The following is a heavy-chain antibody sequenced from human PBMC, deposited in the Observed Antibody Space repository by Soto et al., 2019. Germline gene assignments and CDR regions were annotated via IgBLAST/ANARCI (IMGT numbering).Heavy chain of an antibody. J-gene: IGHJ3*02. V-gene: IGHV4-59*01. CDR2: IYYSGST. D-gene: IGHD3-16*02. CDR3: ARGVMITFGGVIATGAFDI. CDR1: GGSISSYY. Sequence: SETLSLTCTVSGGSISSYYWSWIRQPPGKGLEWIGYIYYSGSTNYNPSLKSRVTISEDTSKNQFSLKLSSVTAADTAVYYCARGVMITFGGVIATGAFDIWGQGTMVTVS.